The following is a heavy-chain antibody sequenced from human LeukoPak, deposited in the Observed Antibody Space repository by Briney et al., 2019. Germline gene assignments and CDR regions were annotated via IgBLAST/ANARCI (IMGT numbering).Heavy chain of an antibody. CDR3: ARGGPMVLRYFDWLLSVENFDY. D-gene: IGHD3-9*01. CDR2: IWYDGSNK. J-gene: IGHJ4*02. V-gene: IGHV3-33*01. CDR1: GFTFSSYG. Sequence: GGSLTLTCAASGFTFSSYGMHWVRQAPGKGLEWVAVIWYDGSNKYYAASVKGRFTISRDNSKNRLYVQMNSLRAEDTAVYYCARGGPMVLRYFDWLLSVENFDYWGQGTLVTVSS.